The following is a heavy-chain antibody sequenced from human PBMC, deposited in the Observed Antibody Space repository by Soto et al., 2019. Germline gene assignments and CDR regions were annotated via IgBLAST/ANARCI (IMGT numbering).Heavy chain of an antibody. J-gene: IGHJ4*02. Sequence: QVQLVQSGPEVRKPGASVRLSSATSGYNFNQYYIHWVRQAPGQGLEWMGIINLRGGTTEYAHKFRGRVTVTGDMSTRTAYMELSSLRSEDTAVYFCARGPDDSDVPRWDHWGQGTLITVSS. CDR2: INLRGGTT. CDR3: ARGPDDSDVPRWDH. CDR1: GYNFNQYY. V-gene: IGHV1-46*02. D-gene: IGHD4-17*01.